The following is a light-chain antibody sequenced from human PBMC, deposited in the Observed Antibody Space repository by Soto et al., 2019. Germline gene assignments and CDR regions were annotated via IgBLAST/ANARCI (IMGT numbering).Light chain of an antibody. CDR2: GAS. J-gene: IGKJ3*01. V-gene: IGKV3-20*01. CDR3: QQYGDSPLT. Sequence: EIVLTQSPGTLSLSPGERATLSCRASQSVSSSYLAWYQQKPGQAPRLLIYGASNRATGIPDRFSGSGSGTDFTLTISRLEPEDFAVYYCQQYGDSPLTSGPGTKVDIK. CDR1: QSVSSSY.